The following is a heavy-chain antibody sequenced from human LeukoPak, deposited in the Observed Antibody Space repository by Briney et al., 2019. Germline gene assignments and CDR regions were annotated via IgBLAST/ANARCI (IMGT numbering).Heavy chain of an antibody. V-gene: IGHV3-48*01. CDR3: AREQSKGGAFDI. CDR1: GFTFSSYS. D-gene: IGHD3-16*01. Sequence: PGGSLRLSCAASGFTFSSYSMNWVRQAPGKGLEWVSYISSSSSTIYYADSVKGRFTISRDNAKNSLYLQMNSLRAEDTAVYYCAREQSKGGAFDIWGHGTMVTVSS. CDR2: ISSSSSTI. J-gene: IGHJ3*02.